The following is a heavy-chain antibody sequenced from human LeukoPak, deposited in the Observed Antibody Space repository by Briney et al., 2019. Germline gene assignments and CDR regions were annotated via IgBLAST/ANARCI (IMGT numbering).Heavy chain of an antibody. V-gene: IGHV1-46*01. D-gene: IGHD3-10*01. J-gene: IGHJ3*02. Sequence: ASVKVSCKASGYTFTSHYMQWVRQAPGPGLEWMGIINPRGGSTSYAQKFQGRVTMTRDTSTSTVYMELSSLRSEDTAVYYCARVSGSGTYYTAFDIWGQGTMVTVSS. CDR3: ARVSGSGTYYTAFDI. CDR2: INPRGGST. CDR1: GYTFTSHY.